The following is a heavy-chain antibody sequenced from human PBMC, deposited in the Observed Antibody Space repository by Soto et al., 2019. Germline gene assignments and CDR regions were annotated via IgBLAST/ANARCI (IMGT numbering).Heavy chain of an antibody. CDR1: GGTFSSYA. D-gene: IGHD3-22*01. J-gene: IGHJ3*02. CDR2: IIPIFGTA. CDR3: ARSRVTYYYDRRAFDI. Sequence: QVQLVQSGAEVKKPGSSVKVSCKASGGTFSSYAISWVRQAPGQGLEWMGGIIPIFGTANYAQKFQGRVTITADESTSTAYMELSSLRSEDMAVYYCARSRVTYYYDRRAFDIWGQGTMVTVSS. V-gene: IGHV1-69*01.